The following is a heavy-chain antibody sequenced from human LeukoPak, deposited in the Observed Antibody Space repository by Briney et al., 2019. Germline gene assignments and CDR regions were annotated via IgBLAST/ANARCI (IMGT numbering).Heavy chain of an antibody. J-gene: IGHJ5*02. CDR1: GFPFSNYA. D-gene: IGHD2-2*01. V-gene: IGHV3-23*01. CDR2: ISQSGGHIT. Sequence: PGGSLRLSCAASGFPFSNYAMTWVRQAPGGGLEWGAFISQSGGHITDYADSVRGRFTISRDHSEDAPSLQLNSLRAHDRVVYDCARDLGCSTSSWRYNWFVTWGAGTLVTVS. CDR3: ARDLGCSTSSWRYNWFVT.